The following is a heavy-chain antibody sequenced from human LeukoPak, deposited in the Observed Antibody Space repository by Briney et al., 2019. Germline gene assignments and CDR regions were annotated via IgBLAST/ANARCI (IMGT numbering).Heavy chain of an antibody. CDR3: ARLGLTVVRWNWFDP. V-gene: IGHV4-39*07. CDR2: IYYSGST. CDR1: GGSISSSSYY. J-gene: IGHJ5*02. Sequence: PSETLSLTCTVSGGSISSSSYYWGWIRQPPGKGLEWIGRIYYSGSTYYNPSLKSRVTISVDTSKNQFSLKLSSVTAADTAVYYCARLGLTVVRWNWFDPRGQGTLVTVSS. D-gene: IGHD4-23*01.